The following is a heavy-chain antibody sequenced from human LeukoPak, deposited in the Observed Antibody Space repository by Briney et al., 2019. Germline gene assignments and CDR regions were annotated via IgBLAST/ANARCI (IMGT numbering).Heavy chain of an antibody. CDR2: INPSGGST. V-gene: IGHV1-46*01. CDR3: ARVPEFGELLTYYYYYMDV. D-gene: IGHD1-26*01. Sequence: ASVKVSCKASGYTFTSYYMHWVRQAPGQGLEWMGIINPSGGSTSYAQKLQGRVTMTTDTSTSTAYMELRSLRSDDTAVYYCARVPEFGELLTYYYYYMDVWGKGTTVTVSS. CDR1: GYTFTSYY. J-gene: IGHJ6*03.